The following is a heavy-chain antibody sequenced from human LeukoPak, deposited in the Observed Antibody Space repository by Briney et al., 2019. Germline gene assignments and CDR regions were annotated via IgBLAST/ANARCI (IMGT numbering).Heavy chain of an antibody. Sequence: PSETLSLTCTVSGGSISDYYWSWIRQAPGKGLEWIGYIYDSGSTNYNPSLKSRVTISVDTSKNQFSLKLSSVTAADTAVYYCAKGEKTRPFGGVIDYWGQGTLVTVSS. D-gene: IGHD3-16*02. CDR2: IYDSGST. J-gene: IGHJ4*02. CDR1: GGSISDYY. CDR3: AKGEKTRPFGGVIDY. V-gene: IGHV4-59*01.